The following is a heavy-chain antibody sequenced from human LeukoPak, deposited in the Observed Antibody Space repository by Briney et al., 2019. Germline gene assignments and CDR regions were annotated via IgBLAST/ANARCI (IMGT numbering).Heavy chain of an antibody. V-gene: IGHV3-23*01. Sequence: GGSLRLSCAASGFTFSSYAMSWVRQAPGKGLEWVSAISGSGGATYYADSVKGRFTISRDNSKNTLYLQMNSLRAEDTAVYYCAKVPVFSLTISEVVTVXAFDIXGQGTIVTVSX. CDR3: AKVPVFSLTISEVVTVXAFDI. CDR2: ISGSGGAT. D-gene: IGHD3-3*01. J-gene: IGHJ3*02. CDR1: GFTFSSYA.